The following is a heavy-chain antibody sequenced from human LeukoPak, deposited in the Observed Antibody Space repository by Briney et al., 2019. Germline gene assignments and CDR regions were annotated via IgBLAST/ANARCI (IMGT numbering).Heavy chain of an antibody. D-gene: IGHD3-22*01. Sequence: SETLSLTCTVSGGSISSYYWSWIRQPARKGLEWIGRIYTSGSTNYDPSLKSRVTMSVDTSKNQFSLKLSSVTAADTAVYYCARGARGSSGYYFDYWGQGTLVTVSS. CDR2: IYTSGST. CDR1: GGSISSYY. J-gene: IGHJ4*02. CDR3: ARGARGSSGYYFDY. V-gene: IGHV4-4*07.